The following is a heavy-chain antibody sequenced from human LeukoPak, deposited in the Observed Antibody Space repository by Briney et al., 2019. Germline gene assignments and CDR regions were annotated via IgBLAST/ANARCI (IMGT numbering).Heavy chain of an antibody. Sequence: SETLSLTCAVYGGSFSGYYWSWIRQPPGKGLEWIGEINHSGSTNYNPSLKSRVTISVDTSKNQFSLKLSSVTAADTAVCYCARVAGFGELLYNYYYYGMDVWGQGTTVTVSS. V-gene: IGHV4-34*01. J-gene: IGHJ6*02. CDR1: GGSFSGYY. D-gene: IGHD3-10*01. CDR2: INHSGST. CDR3: ARVAGFGELLYNYYYYGMDV.